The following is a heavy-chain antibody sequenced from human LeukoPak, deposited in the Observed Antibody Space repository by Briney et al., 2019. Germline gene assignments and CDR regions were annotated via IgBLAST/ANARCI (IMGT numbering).Heavy chain of an antibody. J-gene: IGHJ6*04. Sequence: ASVKVSCKASGGTFSSYAISWVRQAPGQGLEWMGGIIPIFGTANYAQKFQGRVTITAGESTSTAYMELSSLRSEDTAVYYCAVVVVAVSPYYYYYGMDVWGKGTTVTVSS. CDR3: AVVVVAVSPYYYYYGMDV. V-gene: IGHV1-69*13. CDR1: GGTFSSYA. D-gene: IGHD2-15*01. CDR2: IIPIFGTA.